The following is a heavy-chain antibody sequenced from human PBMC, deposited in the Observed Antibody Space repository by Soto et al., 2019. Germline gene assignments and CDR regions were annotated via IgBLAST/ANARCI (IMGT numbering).Heavy chain of an antibody. CDR1: GGPISSYY. V-gene: IGHV4-59*08. D-gene: IGHD6-19*01. CDR3: ARRAAVAGTVFDY. CDR2: IYYSGST. Sequence: PSETLSLTCTVSGGPISSYYWSWIRQPPGKGLEWIGYIYYSGSTNYNPSLKSRVTISVDTSKNQFSLKLSSVTAADTAVYYCARRAAVAGTVFDYWGQGTLVTVSS. J-gene: IGHJ4*02.